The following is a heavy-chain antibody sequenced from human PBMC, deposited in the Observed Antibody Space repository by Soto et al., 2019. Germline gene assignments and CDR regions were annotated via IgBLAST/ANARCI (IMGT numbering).Heavy chain of an antibody. Sequence: QVQLVQSGAEVKKPGASVKVSCKASGYTFTSYDINWVRQATGQGLEWMGWMNPNNGNTGYAQKFQGRVTMIRNTSISTAYMELSSLRSEDTAVYYCARQYYDFWSGYNYGMDVWGQGTTVTVSS. CDR3: ARQYYDFWSGYNYGMDV. V-gene: IGHV1-8*01. D-gene: IGHD3-3*01. CDR2: MNPNNGNT. J-gene: IGHJ6*02. CDR1: GYTFTSYD.